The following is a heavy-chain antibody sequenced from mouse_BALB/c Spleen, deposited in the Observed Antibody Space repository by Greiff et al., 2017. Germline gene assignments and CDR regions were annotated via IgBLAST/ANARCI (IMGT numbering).Heavy chain of an antibody. CDR3: ARSGGNYNFDY. J-gene: IGHJ2*01. D-gene: IGHD2-1*01. CDR2: INPSSGYT. CDR1: GYTFTSYT. Sequence: VQLQESAAELARPGASVKMSCKASGYTFTSYTMHWVKQRPGQGLEWIGYINPSSGYTEYNQKFKDKTTLTADKSSSTAYMQLSSLTSEDSAVYYCARSGGNYNFDYGGQGTTLTVSS. V-gene: IGHV1-4*02.